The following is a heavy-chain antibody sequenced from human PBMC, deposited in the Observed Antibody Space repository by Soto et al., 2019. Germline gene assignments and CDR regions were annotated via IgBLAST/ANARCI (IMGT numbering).Heavy chain of an antibody. J-gene: IGHJ4*02. D-gene: IGHD3-22*01. V-gene: IGHV1-69*13. CDR1: GGTFSSYA. CDR2: IIPIFGTA. Sequence: SVKVSCKASGGTFSSYAISWVRQAPGQGLEWMGGIIPIFGTANYAQKFQGRVTITADESTSTAYMELSSLRSGDTAVYYCARVYSYYYDSSGYASDYWGQGTLVTVSS. CDR3: ARVYSYYYDSSGYASDY.